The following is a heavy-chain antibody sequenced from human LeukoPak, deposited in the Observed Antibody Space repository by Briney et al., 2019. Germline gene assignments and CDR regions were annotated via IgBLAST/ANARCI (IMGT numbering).Heavy chain of an antibody. D-gene: IGHD6-13*01. CDR2: IKQDGSEK. J-gene: IGHJ6*02. CDR3: ARDYSRTTYGMDV. Sequence: GSLRLSCAASGFTFSSYWMSWVRQAPGKGLEWVANIKQDGSEKFYVDSVKGRFTISRDNAKNSLYLQMNSLRAEDTAVYYCARDYSRTTYGMDVWGQGTTVTVSS. V-gene: IGHV3-7*01. CDR1: GFTFSSYW.